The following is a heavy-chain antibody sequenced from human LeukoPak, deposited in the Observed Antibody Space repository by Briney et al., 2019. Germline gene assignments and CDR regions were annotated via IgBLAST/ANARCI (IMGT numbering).Heavy chain of an antibody. V-gene: IGHV4-61*02. Sequence: PSETLSLTCTVSGGSISSGSYYWSWIRQPAGKGLEWIGRIYTSGSTNYNPSLKSRVTISVDTSKNQFSLKLGSVTAADTAVYYCARDCGGDCYGAVDPWGQGTLVTVSS. CDR3: ARDCGGDCYGAVDP. CDR2: IYTSGST. D-gene: IGHD2-21*01. J-gene: IGHJ5*02. CDR1: GGSISSGSYY.